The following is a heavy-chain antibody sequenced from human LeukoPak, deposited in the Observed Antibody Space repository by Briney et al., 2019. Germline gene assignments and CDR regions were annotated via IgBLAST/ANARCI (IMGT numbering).Heavy chain of an antibody. CDR2: IYYSGST. D-gene: IGHD2-2*01. V-gene: IGHV4-39*01. CDR3: ARRPIIVVVPAAKGGWFDP. CDR1: GGSISSSSYY. Sequence: SETLSLTCTVSGGSISSSSYYWGWIRQPPGKGLEWIGSIYYSGSTYYNPSLKSRVTISVDTSKNQFSLKLSSVTAADTAVYYCARRPIIVVVPAAKGGWFDPWGQGTLVTVSS. J-gene: IGHJ5*02.